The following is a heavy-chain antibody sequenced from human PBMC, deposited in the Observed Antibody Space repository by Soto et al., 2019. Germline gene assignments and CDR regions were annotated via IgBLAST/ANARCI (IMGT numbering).Heavy chain of an antibody. J-gene: IGHJ3*02. V-gene: IGHV4-34*01. CDR2: MSHSGGT. D-gene: IGHD1-1*01. CDR3: ARVGRGTATTVVDAFDI. Sequence: QVQLQQWGAGLLKPSETLSLTCAVYGGFVSSGSYYWSWIRQPPGKGLEWIGEMSHSGGTHFNPSPKRPVPITGDTSQNQFTLKMSSATAADTALYYWARVGRGTATTVVDAFDIWGPGTMVTVSS. CDR1: GGFVSSGSYY.